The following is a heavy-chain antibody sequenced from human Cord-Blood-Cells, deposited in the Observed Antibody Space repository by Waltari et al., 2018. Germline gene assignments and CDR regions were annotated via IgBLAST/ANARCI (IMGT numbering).Heavy chain of an antibody. Sequence: QVQLQESGPGLVKPSETLSLTCTVSGGSISSYYWSWIRQPAGKRLEWIGRSYTRGSTNYNPSLKGRVTMSVDTSNNQFALKLSSVTAADTAVYYCARDVGATPYYYYGMDVWGQGTTVTVSS. D-gene: IGHD1-26*01. V-gene: IGHV4-4*07. CDR2: SYTRGST. CDR3: ARDVGATPYYYYGMDV. CDR1: GGSISSYY. J-gene: IGHJ6*02.